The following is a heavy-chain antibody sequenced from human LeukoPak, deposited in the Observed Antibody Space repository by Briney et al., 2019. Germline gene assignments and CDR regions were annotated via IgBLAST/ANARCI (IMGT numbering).Heavy chain of an antibody. CDR2: ISSSSSYI. J-gene: IGHJ4*02. CDR1: GFTFSSYS. D-gene: IGHD5-24*01. V-gene: IGHV3-21*01. Sequence: PGGSLRLSCAASGFTFSSYSMNWVRQAPGKGLEWVSSISSSSSYIYYADSVKGRFTISRDNAKNSLYLQMNSLRAEDTAVYYCAKDLSVGRRWLQVDYWGQGTLVTVSS. CDR3: AKDLSVGRRWLQVDY.